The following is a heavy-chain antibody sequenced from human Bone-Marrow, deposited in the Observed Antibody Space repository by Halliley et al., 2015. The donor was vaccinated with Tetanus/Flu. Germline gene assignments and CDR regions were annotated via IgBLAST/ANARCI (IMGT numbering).Heavy chain of an antibody. CDR1: GGPISSYY. CDR3: ARGRRSSGYYSYYFDY. Sequence: LRLSCTVSGGPISSYYWSWIRQPPGKGLEWIGYIYYSGSTNYNPSLKSRVTISVDTSKNQFSLKLNSVTAADTAVYYCARGRRSSGYYSYYFDYWGQGTLVTVSS. CDR2: IYYSGST. V-gene: IGHV4-59*01. J-gene: IGHJ4*02. D-gene: IGHD3-22*01.